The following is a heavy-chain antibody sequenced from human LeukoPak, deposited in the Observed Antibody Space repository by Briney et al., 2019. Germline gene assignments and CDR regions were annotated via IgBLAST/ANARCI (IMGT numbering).Heavy chain of an antibody. CDR1: GGSISSYY. CDR3: ARGGSGDFDYGVIPNYFDY. Sequence: PSETLSLTCTVSGGSISSYYWSWIRQPPGKGLGWIGYIYYSGSTYYNPSLKSRVTISVDTSKNQFSLKLSSVTAADTAVYYCARGGSGDFDYGVIPNYFDYWGQGTLVTVSS. J-gene: IGHJ4*02. D-gene: IGHD4-17*01. V-gene: IGHV4-59*12. CDR2: IYYSGST.